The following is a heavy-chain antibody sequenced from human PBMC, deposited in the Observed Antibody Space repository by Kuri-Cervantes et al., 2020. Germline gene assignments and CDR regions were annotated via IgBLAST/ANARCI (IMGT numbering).Heavy chain of an antibody. CDR3: ARLYGETYWYFDL. J-gene: IGHJ2*01. D-gene: IGHD4-17*01. V-gene: IGHV3-23*01. CDR1: GFTFNIYG. Sequence: GGSLRLSCAASGFTFNIYGMNWVRQARGKGLEWVSTFTGSGGGTHYADSVKGRFTISRDDSKNTLYLQMNSLKAEDTAVYYCARLYGETYWYFDLWGRGTLVTVSS. CDR2: FTGSGGGT.